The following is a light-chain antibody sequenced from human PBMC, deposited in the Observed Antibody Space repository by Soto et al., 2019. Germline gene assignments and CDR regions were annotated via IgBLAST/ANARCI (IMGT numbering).Light chain of an antibody. J-gene: IGKJ2*01. CDR2: GSS. V-gene: IGKV3-20*01. CDR3: QQYGSLPPYT. Sequence: EVVLTQSPGTLSLSPGERATLSGRASQSVSNNYLAWYQQKPGQSPKLLIFGSSDRTTGIPDRFSGSGSGTDFTLTISSLEPEDFAVYYCQQYGSLPPYTFGQGTKLEIK. CDR1: QSVSNNY.